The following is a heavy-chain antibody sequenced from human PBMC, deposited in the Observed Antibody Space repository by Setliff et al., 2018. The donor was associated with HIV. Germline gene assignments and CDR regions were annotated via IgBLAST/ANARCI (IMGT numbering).Heavy chain of an antibody. CDR3: ARQTYYYDNSGHNWFDP. Sequence: PSETLSLTCAVYGGSFSGFYWSWIRQPPGKGLEWIGEINHSGSTNYNPFLKSRVTISVDTSKNQFSLKLSSVTAADTAVYFCARQTYYYDNSGHNWFDPWGQGTLVTVSS. CDR1: GGSFSGFY. J-gene: IGHJ5*02. V-gene: IGHV4-34*01. CDR2: INHSGST. D-gene: IGHD3-22*01.